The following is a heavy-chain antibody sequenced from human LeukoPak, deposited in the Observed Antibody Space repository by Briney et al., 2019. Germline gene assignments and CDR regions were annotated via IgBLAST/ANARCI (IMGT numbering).Heavy chain of an antibody. J-gene: IGHJ4*02. CDR1: GYTFTGYY. CDR3: ARGLNLYSSSSHFDY. V-gene: IGHV1-2*02. D-gene: IGHD6-6*01. Sequence: ASVRVSCKASGYTFTGYYMHWVRQAPGQGLEWMGWINPNSGGTNYAQKFQGRVTMTRDTSISTAYMELSRLRSDDTAVYYCARGLNLYSSSSHFDYWGQGTLVTVSS. CDR2: INPNSGGT.